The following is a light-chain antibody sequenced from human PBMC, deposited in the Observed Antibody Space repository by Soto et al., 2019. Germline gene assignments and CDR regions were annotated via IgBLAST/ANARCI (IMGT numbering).Light chain of an antibody. Sequence: EIVLTQSPATLSLSPGERATLSCRASQSISSYLAWYQQKPGQAPRLLIYDASNRSTGIRATFSGSGSGTDVTLTISSLETENLAVYYCQQRSNWPWTFGQGTTVEIK. CDR1: QSISSY. V-gene: IGKV3-11*01. CDR3: QQRSNWPWT. J-gene: IGKJ1*01. CDR2: DAS.